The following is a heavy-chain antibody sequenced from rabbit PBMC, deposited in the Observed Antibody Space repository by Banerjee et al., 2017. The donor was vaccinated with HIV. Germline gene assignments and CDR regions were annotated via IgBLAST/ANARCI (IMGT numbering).Heavy chain of an antibody. Sequence: LEESGGGLVKPEGSLTLTCKASGSDFSSYYMTWVRQAPGKGLEYIGYISSGGSTYYAGWVNDRFTISRDTNENTLYLQLNSLTAADTATYFCARGDWLNLWGPGTLVTVS. CDR3: ARGDWLNL. CDR2: ISSGGST. J-gene: IGHJ4*01. CDR1: GSDFSSYY. D-gene: IGHD4-1*01. V-gene: IGHV1S28*01.